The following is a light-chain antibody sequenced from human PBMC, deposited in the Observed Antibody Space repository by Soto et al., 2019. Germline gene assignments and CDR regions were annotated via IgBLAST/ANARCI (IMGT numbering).Light chain of an antibody. J-gene: IGLJ2*01. CDR2: RDN. Sequence: SYELTQPLSVSVALGQTARITCGGNNIGTKSVHWYQQKPGQAPVLVIYRDNNRPSGIPERFSGSNSGNMATLTISRAQAGDEADYSCQVWDSSTVVFGGGTKLTVL. V-gene: IGLV3-9*01. CDR3: QVWDSSTVV. CDR1: NIGTKS.